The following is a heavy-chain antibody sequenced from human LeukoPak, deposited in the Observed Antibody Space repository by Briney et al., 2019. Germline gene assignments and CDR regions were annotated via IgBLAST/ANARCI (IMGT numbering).Heavy chain of an antibody. Sequence: GGSLRLSCAASGFTSSSYAMSWVRQAPGKGLEWVSTIGGSSGSTYYADSVKGRFTISRDNSKHTLSLQMNSLRAEDTALYYCAKGRHTGYVYFDYWGQGTLVTVSS. D-gene: IGHD5-12*01. J-gene: IGHJ4*02. CDR2: IGGSSGST. V-gene: IGHV3-23*01. CDR1: GFTSSSYA. CDR3: AKGRHTGYVYFDY.